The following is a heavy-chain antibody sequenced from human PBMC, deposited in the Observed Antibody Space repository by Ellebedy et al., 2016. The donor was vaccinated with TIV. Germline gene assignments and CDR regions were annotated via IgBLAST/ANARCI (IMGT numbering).Heavy chain of an antibody. CDR2: ISYDGSNQ. CDR1: GFPFSTYA. D-gene: IGHD1-14*01. CDR3: AKEQTNHYFDS. Sequence: GESLKISCAASGFPFSTYAMHWVRQPPGKGLEWVAAISYDGSNQFYADSVKGRFTISRDNSKNTLYLQMHSLRADDAAVYYCAKEQTNHYFDSWGQGTLVTASS. V-gene: IGHV3-30-3*01. J-gene: IGHJ4*02.